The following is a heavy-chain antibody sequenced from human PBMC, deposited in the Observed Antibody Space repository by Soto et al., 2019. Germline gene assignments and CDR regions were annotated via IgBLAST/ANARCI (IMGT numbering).Heavy chain of an antibody. J-gene: IGHJ4*02. Sequence: QVQLQQWGAGLLKPSETLSLTCAVYGGSFSGYYWTWIRQPPGTGLEWIGEINHSGSTNYNPSLKSRVTISVDPSKNQFSLKLTSVTAGDTAVYYCARDKITGLFDYWGQGTLVTVSS. V-gene: IGHV4-34*01. CDR2: INHSGST. CDR3: ARDKITGLFDY. CDR1: GGSFSGYY. D-gene: IGHD2-8*02.